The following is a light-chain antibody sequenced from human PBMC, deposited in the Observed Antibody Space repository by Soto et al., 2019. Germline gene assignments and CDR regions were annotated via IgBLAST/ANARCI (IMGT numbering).Light chain of an antibody. J-gene: IGKJ2*01. CDR3: QLYGSSPLYS. CDR2: GTS. Sequence: EIVLTQSPGTLSLSPGERATLSCRTSQTVSSTYLAWYQQKRGQAPRLLIYGTSNSATGTPDRCSGSRSGTDFTLIISSLEPEDFAVYHCQLYGSSPLYSFAQGTELEIK. CDR1: QTVSSTY. V-gene: IGKV3-20*01.